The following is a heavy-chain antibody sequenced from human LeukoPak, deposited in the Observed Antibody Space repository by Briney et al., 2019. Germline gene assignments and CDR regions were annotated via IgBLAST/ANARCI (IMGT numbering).Heavy chain of an antibody. J-gene: IGHJ4*02. CDR3: ARGQVLGDY. D-gene: IGHD7-27*01. V-gene: IGHV4-59*01. Sequence: PSETLSLTCTVSGGPINSYYWSWIRQPPGKGLEWIGYIYYSGSTNYNPSLKSRVTISVDTSKNQFSLKLRSVTAADTAVYYCARGQVLGDYWGQGTLVTVSS. CDR2: IYYSGST. CDR1: GGPINSYY.